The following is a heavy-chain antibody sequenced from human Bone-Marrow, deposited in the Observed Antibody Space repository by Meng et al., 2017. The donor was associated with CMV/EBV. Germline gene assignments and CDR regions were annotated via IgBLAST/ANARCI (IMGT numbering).Heavy chain of an antibody. CDR2: INQHGSEN. V-gene: IGHV3-7*01. CDR3: ATTYYYDDTDYP. D-gene: IGHD3-22*01. Sequence: GESLKISCRASGFTLSNYEMKWVRQAPGKGLEWVGNINQHGSENQYADSVRGRFTISRDNARNSVYLQMNTLRVEDTAVYYCATTYYYDDTDYPSGQGTLVTVSS. J-gene: IGHJ5*02. CDR1: GFTLSNYE.